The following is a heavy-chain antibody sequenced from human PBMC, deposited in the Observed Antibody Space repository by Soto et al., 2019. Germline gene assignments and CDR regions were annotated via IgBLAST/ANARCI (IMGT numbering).Heavy chain of an antibody. V-gene: IGHV1-18*01. CDR3: ARDDRISTTCYLSY. CDR1: GYTVTSYG. D-gene: IGHD2-2*01. Sequence: QVQLVQSGAEVKKLGASVKVSCKASGYTVTSYGSSWERQAPGQGLEWMGWISAYNGNTDYPQKLQGRVTMTTDTATSTAYMELRSLRSDDTAVYYCARDDRISTTCYLSYWGQGTLVTVSS. J-gene: IGHJ4*02. CDR2: ISAYNGNT.